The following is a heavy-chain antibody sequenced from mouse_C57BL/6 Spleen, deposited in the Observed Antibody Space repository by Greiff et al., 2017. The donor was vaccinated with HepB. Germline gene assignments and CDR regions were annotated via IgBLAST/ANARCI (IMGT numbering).Heavy chain of an antibody. Sequence: VQLQQSGAELARPGASVKLSCKASGYTFTSYGISWVKQRTGQGLEWIGEIYPRSGNTYYNEKFKGKATLTADKSSSTAYMELRSLTSEETAVYYWERGDNYYGNDSGYFDVWGTGTTVTVSS. V-gene: IGHV1-81*01. CDR3: ERGDNYYGNDSGYFDV. D-gene: IGHD2-2*01. CDR2: IYPRSGNT. J-gene: IGHJ1*03. CDR1: GYTFTSYG.